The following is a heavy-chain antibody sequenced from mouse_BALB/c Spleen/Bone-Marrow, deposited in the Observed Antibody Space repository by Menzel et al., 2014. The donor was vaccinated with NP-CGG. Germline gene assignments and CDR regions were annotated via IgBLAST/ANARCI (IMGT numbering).Heavy chain of an antibody. CDR3: TRQYGNYYAMDY. CDR2: IYPSDSYT. CDR1: GYTFTSYW. J-gene: IGHJ4*01. D-gene: IGHD2-10*02. V-gene: IGHV1-69*02. Sequence: VQLQQSGAELVRPGASVKVSCKASGYTFTSYWINWVKQRPGQGLEWIGNIYPSDSYTNYNQNFKDKATLTVEKSSSTAYMQLSSPTSEDSAVYYCTRQYGNYYAMDYWGQGTSVTVSS.